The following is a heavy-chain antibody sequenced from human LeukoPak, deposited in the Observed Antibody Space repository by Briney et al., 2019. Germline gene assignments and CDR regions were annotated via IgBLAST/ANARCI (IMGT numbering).Heavy chain of an antibody. J-gene: IGHJ4*02. CDR2: ISSSSSTI. D-gene: IGHD2-2*01. CDR1: GFTFSSYS. V-gene: IGHV3-48*01. CDR3: ARRVDCSSTSCYLYYFDY. Sequence: GRSLRLSCAASGFTFSSYSMNWVRQAPGKGLEWVSYISSSSSTIYYADSVKGRFTISRDNAKNSLYLQMNSLRAEDTAVYYCARRVDCSSTSCYLYYFDYWGQGTLVTVSS.